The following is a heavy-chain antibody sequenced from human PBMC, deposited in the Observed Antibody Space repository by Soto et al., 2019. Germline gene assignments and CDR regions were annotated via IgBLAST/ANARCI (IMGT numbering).Heavy chain of an antibody. CDR3: ARVEAVAGTSYYYGMDV. CDR2: IIPIFGTA. V-gene: IGHV1-69*01. Sequence: QVQLVQSGAEVKKPGSSVKVSCKASGGTFSSYAISWVRQAPGQGLEWMRGIIPIFGTANYAQKFQGRVTITADESTSTAYMELSSLRSEDTAVYYCARVEAVAGTSYYYGMDVWGQGTTVTVSS. CDR1: GGTFSSYA. D-gene: IGHD6-19*01. J-gene: IGHJ6*02.